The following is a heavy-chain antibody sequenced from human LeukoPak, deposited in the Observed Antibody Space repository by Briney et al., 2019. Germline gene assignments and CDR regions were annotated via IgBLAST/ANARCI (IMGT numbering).Heavy chain of an antibody. V-gene: IGHV3-30*18. Sequence: PGGSLRLSCAASGFIFSSYGMHWVRQAPGKGLEWVAVISYDGSNKYYADSVKGRFTISRDNSKNTLYLQMNSLRAEDTAVYYCAKDGVVENWNYAGGMDVWGQGTTVTVSS. CDR2: ISYDGSNK. J-gene: IGHJ6*02. D-gene: IGHD1-7*01. CDR1: GFIFSSYG. CDR3: AKDGVVENWNYAGGMDV.